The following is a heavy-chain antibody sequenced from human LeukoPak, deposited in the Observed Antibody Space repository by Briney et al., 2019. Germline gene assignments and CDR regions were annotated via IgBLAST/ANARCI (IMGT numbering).Heavy chain of an antibody. CDR2: IRYDGTNK. V-gene: IGHV3-30*02. CDR1: GFTFSNYN. D-gene: IGHD2-15*01. Sequence: PGGSLRLSCAAFGFTFSNYNMHWVRQAPGQGLEWVTSIRYDGTNKYYADSVKGRFTISRDNSKNTVYLQMNSLRGEDTAVFYCAKELEDNYFDFWGQGALVTVSS. J-gene: IGHJ4*02. CDR3: AKELEDNYFDF.